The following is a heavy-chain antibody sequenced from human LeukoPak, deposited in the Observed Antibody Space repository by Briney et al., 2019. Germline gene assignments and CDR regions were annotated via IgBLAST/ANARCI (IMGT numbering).Heavy chain of an antibody. V-gene: IGHV3-23*01. D-gene: IGHD3-22*01. Sequence: GGSPRLSCAASGFTFSSYAMSWVRQAPGKGLEWVSAISGSGGSTYYADSVKGRFTISRDNSKNTLYLQMNSLRAEDTAVYYCAKGWSYDSSGYYVFDYWGQGTLVTVSS. CDR2: ISGSGGST. J-gene: IGHJ4*02. CDR3: AKGWSYDSSGYYVFDY. CDR1: GFTFSSYA.